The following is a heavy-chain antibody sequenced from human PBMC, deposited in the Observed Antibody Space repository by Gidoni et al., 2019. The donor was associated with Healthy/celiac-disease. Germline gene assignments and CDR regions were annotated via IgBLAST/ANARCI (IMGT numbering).Heavy chain of an antibody. J-gene: IGHJ2*01. CDR2: IIPIFGTA. D-gene: IGHD3-3*01. CDR3: AREGSITIFGVVNWYFDL. V-gene: IGHV1-69*01. Sequence: QVQLGQSGAEVKKPGSSVKVSCKASGGTSSSYATSWVRQAPGQGLEWMGGIIPIFGTANYAQKFQGRVTITADESTSTAYMELSSLRSEDTAVYYCAREGSITIFGVVNWYFDLWGRGTLVTVSS. CDR1: GGTSSSYA.